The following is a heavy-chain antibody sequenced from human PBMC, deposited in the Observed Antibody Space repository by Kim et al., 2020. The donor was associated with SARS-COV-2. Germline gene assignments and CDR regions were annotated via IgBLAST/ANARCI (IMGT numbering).Heavy chain of an antibody. CDR1: GGSISSSSYY. CDR2: IYYSGST. D-gene: IGHD3-10*01. Sequence: SETLSLTCTVSGGSISSSSYYWGWIRQPPGMGLEWIGSIYYSGSTYYNPPLTSRVTISVDTSKNQFSLKLSSVTAADTAVYYCAGRITMVRGVMYYYYYGRDVWGHGTTVTVSS. V-gene: IGHV4-39*01. J-gene: IGHJ6*02. CDR3: AGRITMVRGVMYYYYYGRDV.